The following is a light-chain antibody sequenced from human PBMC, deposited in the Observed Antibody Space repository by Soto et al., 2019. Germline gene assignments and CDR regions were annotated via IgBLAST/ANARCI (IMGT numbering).Light chain of an antibody. CDR2: DVS. Sequence: QSALTQPASVSGSPGQSITISCTGTSSDVGGYNYVSWYQQHPGKAPKLMIYDVSNRPSGVSNRFSGSKSGNTASLTISGRQAEDEADYYYSSSTSSSTLVFGGGTKVTV. V-gene: IGLV2-14*01. J-gene: IGLJ2*01. CDR3: SSSTSSSTLV. CDR1: SSDVGGYNY.